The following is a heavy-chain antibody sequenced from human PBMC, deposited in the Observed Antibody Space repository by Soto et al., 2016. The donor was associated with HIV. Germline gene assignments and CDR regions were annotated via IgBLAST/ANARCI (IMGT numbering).Heavy chain of an antibody. Sequence: QVQLVESGGGLVKPGGSLRLSCAASGFTFSDYYMSWIRQAPGKGLEWVSYISSSSSYTNYADSVKGRFTISRDNAKNSLYLQMNSLRAEDTAVYYCARDSVYYYDSSGYYFFDYWGQGTLVTVSS. D-gene: IGHD3-22*01. CDR3: ARDSVYYYDSSGYYFFDY. CDR1: GFTFSDYY. V-gene: IGHV3-11*05. J-gene: IGHJ4*02. CDR2: ISSSSSYT.